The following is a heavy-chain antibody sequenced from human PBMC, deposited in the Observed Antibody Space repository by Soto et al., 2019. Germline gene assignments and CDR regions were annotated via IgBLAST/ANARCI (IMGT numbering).Heavy chain of an antibody. J-gene: IGHJ5*02. Sequence: ASVKVSCKASGGTFSSYAISWVRQAPGQGLEWMGGIIPIFGTANYAQKFQGRVTITADESTSTAYMELSSLRSEDTAVYYCARGGIAAAGTDNWFDPWGQGTLVTVSS. CDR2: IIPIFGTA. CDR3: ARGGIAAAGTDNWFDP. CDR1: GGTFSSYA. D-gene: IGHD6-13*01. V-gene: IGHV1-69*13.